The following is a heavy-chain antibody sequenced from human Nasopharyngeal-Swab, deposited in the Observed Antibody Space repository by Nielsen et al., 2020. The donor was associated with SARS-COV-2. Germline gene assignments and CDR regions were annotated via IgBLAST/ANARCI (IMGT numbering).Heavy chain of an antibody. CDR3: AMVAKLRFRVDP. J-gene: IGHJ5*02. CDR1: GYTFTNYA. CDR2: INAGNGNT. Sequence: ASVKVSCNASGYTFTNYAMHRVRQAPGQRLEWMGWINAGNGNTKYSQKFQGRVILTRDTSASTAYMGLSSLRSEDTAVYYCAMVAKLRFRVDPWGQGTLVTVSS. D-gene: IGHD3-3*01. V-gene: IGHV1-3*01.